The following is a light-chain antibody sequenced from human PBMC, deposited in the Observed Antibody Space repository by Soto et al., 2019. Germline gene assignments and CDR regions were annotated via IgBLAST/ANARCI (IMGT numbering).Light chain of an antibody. CDR3: AAWDDSLSGVV. CDR2: GNS. V-gene: IGLV1-47*02. J-gene: IGLJ3*02. CDR1: SSNIGFNA. Sequence: QTVVTQPPSASGTPGQRVTLSCSRSSSNIGFNAVNWYQQLPGTAPKLVMHGNSQRPSGVPDRFSGSKSGTSASLAISGLRTEDEAQYYCAAWDDSLSGVVFGGGTKLTVL.